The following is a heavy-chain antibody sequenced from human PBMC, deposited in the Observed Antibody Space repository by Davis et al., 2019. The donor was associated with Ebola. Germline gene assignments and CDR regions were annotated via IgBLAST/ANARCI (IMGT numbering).Heavy chain of an antibody. J-gene: IGHJ4*02. CDR2: INSDGSST. Sequence: GESLKISCAASGFTFSSYSMNWVRQAPGKGLVWVSRINSDGSSTSYADSVKGRFTISRDNAKNSLYLQMNSLRAEDTAVYYCARELAVAYFDYWGQGTLVTVSS. D-gene: IGHD6-19*01. CDR3: ARELAVAYFDY. CDR1: GFTFSSYS. V-gene: IGHV3-74*01.